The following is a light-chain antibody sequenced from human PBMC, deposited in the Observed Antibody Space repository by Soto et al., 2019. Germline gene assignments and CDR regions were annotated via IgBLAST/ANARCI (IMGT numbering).Light chain of an antibody. CDR1: QSVSTNY. Sequence: EIVLTQSPGTLSLSPGERATLSCRASQSVSTNYLAWYQQQPGQAPRLLIYGASSRATGTPDRFSGSGSGTDFTLNISRLEPEDFAVYYCQQYGSSPWTFGQGTKVEIK. V-gene: IGKV3-20*01. CDR3: QQYGSSPWT. J-gene: IGKJ1*01. CDR2: GAS.